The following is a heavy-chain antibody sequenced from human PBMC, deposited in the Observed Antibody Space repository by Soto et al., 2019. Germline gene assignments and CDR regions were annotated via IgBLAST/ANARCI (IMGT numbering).Heavy chain of an antibody. CDR2: IGTAGDT. CDR1: GFTFSGSG. CDR3: ARGGLQGFDP. J-gene: IGHJ5*02. Sequence: PGGSLRLSCAASGFTFSGSGMHWVRQATGKGLEWVSAIGTAGDTYYPGSVKGRFTISRENAKNSLYLQMNSLRAEDTAVYYCARGGLQGFDPWGQGSLVIVSS. V-gene: IGHV3-13*01.